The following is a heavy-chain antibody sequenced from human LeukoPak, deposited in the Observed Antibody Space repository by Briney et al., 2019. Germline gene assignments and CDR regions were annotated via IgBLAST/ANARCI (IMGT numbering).Heavy chain of an antibody. V-gene: IGHV3-33*01. D-gene: IGHD4-23*01. CDR1: GFGFSSYD. Sequence: GKSLRLSCAASGFGFSSYDMHWVRQAPGKGLEWVAIIWFDGSAKYYGDSVKGRFTISRDNSKNTLYLQMNSLRVEDTAVYYCARVAAGYSVNYFDYWGQGTLVTVSS. J-gene: IGHJ4*02. CDR2: IWFDGSAK. CDR3: ARVAAGYSVNYFDY.